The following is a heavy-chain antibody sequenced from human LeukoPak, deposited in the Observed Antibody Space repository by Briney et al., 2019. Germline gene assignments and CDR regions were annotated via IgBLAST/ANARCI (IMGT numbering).Heavy chain of an antibody. V-gene: IGHV1-2*02. CDR3: ARDPSSVTLYFFDY. J-gene: IGHJ4*02. D-gene: IGHD4-11*01. CDR2: IDANNGDT. Sequence: ASVKISCKASGYTFRGNYIHWLRQAPGQGLEWMGWIDANNGDTKSAQKFQGRVTMSRDTSISQAYMDLSSLSPDDAAVYYCARDPSSVTLYFFDYWGQGTLVTVSS. CDR1: GYTFRGNY.